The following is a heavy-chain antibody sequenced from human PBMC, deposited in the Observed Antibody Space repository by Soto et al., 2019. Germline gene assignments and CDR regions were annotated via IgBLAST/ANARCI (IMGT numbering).Heavy chain of an antibody. Sequence: GESLKISCKGSGYSFTSYWISWVRQMPGKVLEWMGRFDPSDSYTNYSPSFQGHVTISADKSISTAYLQWSSLKASDTAMYYCARTPTSGYCSSTGCPYYYGMDVWGQGTTVTVSS. V-gene: IGHV5-10-1*01. CDR2: FDPSDSYT. D-gene: IGHD2-2*01. J-gene: IGHJ6*02. CDR1: GYSFTSYW. CDR3: ARTPTSGYCSSTGCPYYYGMDV.